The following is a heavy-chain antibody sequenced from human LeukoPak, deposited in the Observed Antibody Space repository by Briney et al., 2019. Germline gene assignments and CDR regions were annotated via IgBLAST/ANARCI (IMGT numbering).Heavy chain of an antibody. D-gene: IGHD6-6*01. J-gene: IGHJ4*02. Sequence: GGSLRLSCAASGFTFSSYWMHWVRQAPGKGLVWVSRINSDGSSTSYADSVKGRFTISRDNSKNTLYLQMNSLRAEDSAMYYCPKGSNSRRPYYFDYWGQGSLVTVSS. CDR3: PKGSNSRRPYYFDY. CDR2: INSDGSST. V-gene: IGHV3-74*01. CDR1: GFTFSSYW.